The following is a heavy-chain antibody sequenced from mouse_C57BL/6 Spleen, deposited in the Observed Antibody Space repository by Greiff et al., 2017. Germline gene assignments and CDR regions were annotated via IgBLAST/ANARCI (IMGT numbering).Heavy chain of an antibody. Sequence: VMLVESGPGLVAPSQSLSITCTVSGFSLTSYGVHWVRQPPGKGLEWLVVIWSDGSTTYNSALKSRLSISKDNSKSQVFLKMNSLQTDDTAMYYCARHGGFITTAGAMDYWGQGTSVTVSS. V-gene: IGHV2-6-1*01. CDR2: IWSDGST. CDR1: GFSLTSYG. CDR3: ARHGGFITTAGAMDY. J-gene: IGHJ4*01. D-gene: IGHD1-1*01.